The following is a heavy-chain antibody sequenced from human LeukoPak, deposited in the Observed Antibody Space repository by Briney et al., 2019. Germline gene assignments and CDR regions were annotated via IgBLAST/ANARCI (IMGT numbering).Heavy chain of an antibody. Sequence: GASVKVSCKASGYTFTGYYMHWVRQAPGQGLEWMGWINPNSGGTNYAQKFQGRVTMTRDTSISTAYMELSRLRSDDTAVYYCARPQEEDGYNYNWAFDYWGQGTLVTVSS. CDR1: GYTFTGYY. J-gene: IGHJ4*02. D-gene: IGHD5-24*01. CDR3: ARPQEEDGYNYNWAFDY. V-gene: IGHV1-2*02. CDR2: INPNSGGT.